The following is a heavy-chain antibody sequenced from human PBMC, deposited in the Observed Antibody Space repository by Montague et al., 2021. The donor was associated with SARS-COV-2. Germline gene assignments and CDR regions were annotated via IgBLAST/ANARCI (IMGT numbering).Heavy chain of an antibody. CDR1: GFTFSYYE. J-gene: IGHJ4*02. Sequence: SPILSCAASGFTFSYYEMNSFRQPRAQALDWLSHTTTTVRTIYYTDSLHGRFTISRDNAKKSLYLQMNSLRAEDTAVYYCARNKFPAAFDFWGQGTLVTGSA. CDR2: TTTTVRTI. D-gene: IGHD2-2*01. V-gene: IGHV3-48*03. CDR3: ARNKFPAAFDF.